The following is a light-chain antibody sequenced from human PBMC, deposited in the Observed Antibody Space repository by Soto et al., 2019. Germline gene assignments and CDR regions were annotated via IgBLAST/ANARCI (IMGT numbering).Light chain of an antibody. CDR3: MQHLQTLYT. Sequence: DIVMTQSPLSLSVTPGEPASISCRSSQSLLHHSGYNSLDWYLQKPGQSPQLLISLASNRASGVPDRFSGSGSGTDFTLKISRVEAEDFGVYYCMQHLQTLYTFGQGTKLEIK. CDR1: QSLLHHSGYNS. CDR2: LAS. J-gene: IGKJ2*01. V-gene: IGKV2-28*01.